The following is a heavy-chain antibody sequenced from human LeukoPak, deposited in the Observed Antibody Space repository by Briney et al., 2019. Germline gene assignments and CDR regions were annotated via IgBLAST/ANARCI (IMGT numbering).Heavy chain of an antibody. V-gene: IGHV5-51*01. CDR3: ARHTIFGVGIDY. J-gene: IGHJ4*02. CDR1: GSTFTSYW. D-gene: IGHD3-3*01. Sequence: GESLKISCQGSGSTFTSYWIGWVRQLPGKGLEWMGIIYPGDSDTTYSPSFQGQVTISADKSISTAYLQWSSLKASDTAMYYCARHTIFGVGIDYWGQGTLVTVSS. CDR2: IYPGDSDT.